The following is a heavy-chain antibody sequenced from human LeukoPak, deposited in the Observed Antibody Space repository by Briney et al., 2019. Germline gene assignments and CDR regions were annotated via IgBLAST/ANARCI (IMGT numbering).Heavy chain of an antibody. CDR3: TRESGAFSPFGF. CDR2: VHLNGAT. Sequence: PSGTLSLTCAVSGGSITTTNWWSWVRQPPGKGLEWVGEVHLNGATNYNPSLESRFSMSIDKSNNHLSLEVTSVTAADTAMYYCTRESGAFSPFGFWGQGTLVTVSS. D-gene: IGHD1-26*01. CDR1: GGSITTTNW. V-gene: IGHV4-4*02. J-gene: IGHJ4*02.